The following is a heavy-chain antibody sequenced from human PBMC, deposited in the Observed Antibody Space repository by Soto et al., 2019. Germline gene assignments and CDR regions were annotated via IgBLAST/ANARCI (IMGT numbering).Heavy chain of an antibody. J-gene: IGHJ4*02. D-gene: IGHD4-4*01. CDR1: GFTFSDYY. CDR2: IGSSDSSI. V-gene: IGHV3-11*01. Sequence: PGGSLRLSCVASGFTFSDYYMTWIRQAPGKGLECVSYIGSSDSSINYPASVKGRFIISRDNTKNSLYLQMNSMRVEDTAVYYCATRSNYFDHWGQGTLVTVSS. CDR3: ATRSNYFDH.